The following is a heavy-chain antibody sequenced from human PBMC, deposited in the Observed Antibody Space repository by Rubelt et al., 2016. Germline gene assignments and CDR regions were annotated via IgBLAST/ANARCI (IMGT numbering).Heavy chain of an antibody. J-gene: IGHJ4*02. CDR2: IWYDGSNK. D-gene: IGHD2-15*01. CDR3: AKDGTLGYCSGGSCPLGY. V-gene: IGHV3-30*02. Sequence: VQLVESGGGLIQPGGSLRLSCAASGFTVSSNYMSWVRQAPGKGLEWVAVIWYDGSNKYYADSVKGRFTISRDNSKNTLYLQMNSLRAEDTAVYYCAKDGTLGYCSGGSCPLGYWGQGTLVTVSS. CDR1: GFTVSSNY.